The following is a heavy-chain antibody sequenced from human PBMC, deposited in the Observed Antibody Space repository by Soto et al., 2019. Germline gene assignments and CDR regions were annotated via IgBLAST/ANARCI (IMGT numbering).Heavy chain of an antibody. CDR3: ARGVDYWSGYLF. D-gene: IGHD3-3*01. CDR2: IHHSGST. Sequence: SETLSLTCALYGGSFDGYYWSWIRQSPGKWLEWIGEIHHSGSTKYNPSLKSRVSLSVDTSTKQFSLKMTSMTAADRGVYYCARGVDYWSGYLFWGQGXPVTVYS. V-gene: IGHV4-34*01. CDR1: GGSFDGYY. J-gene: IGHJ4*02.